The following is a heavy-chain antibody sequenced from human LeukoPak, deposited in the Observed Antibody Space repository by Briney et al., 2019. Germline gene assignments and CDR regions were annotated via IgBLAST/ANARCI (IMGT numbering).Heavy chain of an antibody. Sequence: GGSLRLSCAASGFTFSSYGMHWVRQAPGKGLEWVAVIWYDGSNKYYADSVKGRFIMSRDNSNNMLYLQMSGLRAEDTAIYYCVKVRAMTTVTSDPFQNWGQGTLVTVSS. CDR1: GFTFSSYG. CDR3: VKVRAMTTVTSDPFQN. J-gene: IGHJ1*01. V-gene: IGHV3-33*06. CDR2: IWYDGSNK. D-gene: IGHD4-17*01.